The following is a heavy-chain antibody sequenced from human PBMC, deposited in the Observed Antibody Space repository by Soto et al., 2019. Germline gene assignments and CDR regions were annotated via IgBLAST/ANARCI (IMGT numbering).Heavy chain of an antibody. CDR1: GYTFTSYD. V-gene: IGHV1-8*01. Sequence: GASVKVSCKASGYTFTSYDINWVRQATGQGLEWMGWMNPNSGNTGYAQKFQGRVTMTRNTSISTAYMELSSLRSEDTAVYYCARWEAAEYNWFDPWGQGTLVPVSS. CDR2: MNPNSGNT. J-gene: IGHJ5*02. D-gene: IGHD6-13*01. CDR3: ARWEAAEYNWFDP.